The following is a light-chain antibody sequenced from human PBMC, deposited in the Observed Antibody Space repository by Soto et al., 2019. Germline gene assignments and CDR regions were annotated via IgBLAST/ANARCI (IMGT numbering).Light chain of an antibody. Sequence: DIQMTQSPSSLSASVGDRVTITCRASQGISTYLNWYQQKPGKAPKLLIYAASSLQSGVPSRFSGSESETDFTLTISSLQPDDFATYYCQQYNSYSSFGPGTKVDIK. V-gene: IGKV1-39*01. CDR1: QGISTY. J-gene: IGKJ3*01. CDR2: AAS. CDR3: QQYNSYSS.